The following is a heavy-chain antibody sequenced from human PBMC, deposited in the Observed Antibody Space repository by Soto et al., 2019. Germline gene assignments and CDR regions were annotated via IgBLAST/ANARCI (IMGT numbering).Heavy chain of an antibody. CDR3: ATDPPPPDY. J-gene: IGHJ4*02. CDR2: ISAYNGNT. CDR1: GYTFASYA. Sequence: QVQLVQSGAEVKKPGASVKVSCKASGYTFASYAIIWMRQAPGQGLEWMGWISAYNGNTTYAQKRQGRVTMTTDTSTSTAYMELRSLRSDDTAVYYCATDPPPPDYWGQGTLVTVSS. V-gene: IGHV1-18*01.